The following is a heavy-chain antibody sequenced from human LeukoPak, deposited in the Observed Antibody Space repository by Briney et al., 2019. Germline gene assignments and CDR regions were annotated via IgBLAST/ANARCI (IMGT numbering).Heavy chain of an antibody. CDR2: MSGSDTGS. V-gene: IGHV3-23*01. Sequence: GGSLRLSCVASGFTLSSYSMSWVRQAPGKGLEWVSAMSGSDTGSWYADSVKGRFTISRDTSKTTLYLQMNSLRAEDTAVYYCAKKGYYDGSGYYMYYFDHWGQGTLVTVSS. J-gene: IGHJ4*02. D-gene: IGHD3-22*01. CDR1: GFTLSSYS. CDR3: AKKGYYDGSGYYMYYFDH.